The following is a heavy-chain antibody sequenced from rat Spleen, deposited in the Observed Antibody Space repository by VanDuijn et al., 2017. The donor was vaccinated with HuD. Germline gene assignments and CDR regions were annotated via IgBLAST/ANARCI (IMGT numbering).Heavy chain of an antibody. Sequence: EVQLVESGGGLVQPGRSLKLSCLASGFTFSNYGMNWIRQAPGKGLEWVASISSSSSYIYYVDTVKGRFTISRENAKNTLYLQMTSLRSEDTALYYCARQEGITPYNWFAYWGQGTLVTVSS. V-gene: IGHV5-34*01. D-gene: IGHD1-4*01. CDR3: ARQEGITPYNWFAY. CDR1: GFTFSNYG. CDR2: ISSSSSYI. J-gene: IGHJ3*01.